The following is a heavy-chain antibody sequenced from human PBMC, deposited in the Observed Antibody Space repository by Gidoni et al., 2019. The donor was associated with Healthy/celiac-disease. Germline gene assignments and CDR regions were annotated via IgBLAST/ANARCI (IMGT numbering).Heavy chain of an antibody. V-gene: IGHV3-13*01. CDR3: ARVFYGDYWYFDL. D-gene: IGHD4-17*01. J-gene: IGHJ2*01. CDR2: IGTAGDT. CDR1: GFTFSSYD. Sequence: EVQLVESGGGLVQPGGSLRLSCAASGFTFSSYDMHWVRQATGKGLEWVSAIGTAGDTYYPGSVKGRFTISRENAKNSLYLQMNSLRAGDTAVYYCARVFYGDYWYFDLWGRGTLVTVSS.